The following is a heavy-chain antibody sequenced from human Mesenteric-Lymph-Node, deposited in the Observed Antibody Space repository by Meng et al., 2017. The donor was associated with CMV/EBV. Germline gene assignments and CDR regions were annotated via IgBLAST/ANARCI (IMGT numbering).Heavy chain of an antibody. J-gene: IGHJ3*02. V-gene: IGHV3-9*03. CDR3: TKVKSAYTNYDGFDI. CDR2: ITWNSGSI. D-gene: IGHD4-11*01. CDR1: GFTFDDYA. Sequence: GGSLRLSCAASGFTFDDYAIHWVRQAPGKGLEWVSSITWNSGSIDYADSVKGRFTISRDNAKNSLYLQMNSLRAEDMALYYCTKVKSAYTNYDGFDIWGQGTMVTVSS.